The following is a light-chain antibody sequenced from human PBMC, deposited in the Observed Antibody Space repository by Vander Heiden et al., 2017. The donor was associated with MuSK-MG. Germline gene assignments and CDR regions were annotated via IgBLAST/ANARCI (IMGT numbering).Light chain of an antibody. CDR3: TSRTTSGLQG. J-gene: IGLJ1*01. V-gene: IGLV2-14*01. CDR1: SSDVGGSNY. CDR2: DVN. Sequence: QSALTQPASASGSPGQSIAISCTGTSSDVGGSNYVSWYQQYPGKAPKLMRYDVNVRPSGISDRFSGSKSGDTATLTISGLQAEDEAYYYCTSRTTSGLQGFGTGTMVTVL.